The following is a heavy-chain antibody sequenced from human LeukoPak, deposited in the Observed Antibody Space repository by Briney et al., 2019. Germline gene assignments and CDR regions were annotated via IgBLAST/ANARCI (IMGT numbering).Heavy chain of an antibody. CDR3: ARAWDSSGYYSLHFDY. D-gene: IGHD3-22*01. CDR2: ISAYNGNT. CDR1: GYTFTSYG. J-gene: IGHJ4*02. V-gene: IGHV1-18*01. Sequence: ASVKVSCKASGYTFTSYGISWVRQAPGRGLEWMGWISAYNGNTNYAQKLQGRVTMTTDTSTSTAYMELRSLRSDDTAVYYCARAWDSSGYYSLHFDYWGQGTLVTVSS.